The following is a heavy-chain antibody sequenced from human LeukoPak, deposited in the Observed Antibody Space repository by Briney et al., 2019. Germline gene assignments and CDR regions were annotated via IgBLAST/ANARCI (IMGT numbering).Heavy chain of an antibody. CDR1: GFTFSSYA. CDR3: ATLDYFGSGSYYNVAS. CDR2: ISGSGGNT. V-gene: IGHV3-23*01. J-gene: IGHJ4*02. D-gene: IGHD3-10*01. Sequence: QAGGSLRLSCAASGFTFSSYAMTWVRQAPGKGLEWVSAISGSGGNTYYADSVKGRFTISRDNSKNSLYLQMNSLRAEDTAVYYCATLDYFGSGSYYNVASWGQGTLVTVSS.